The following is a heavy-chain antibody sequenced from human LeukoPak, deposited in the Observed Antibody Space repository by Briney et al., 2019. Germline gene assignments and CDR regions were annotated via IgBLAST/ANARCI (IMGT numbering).Heavy chain of an antibody. J-gene: IGHJ5*02. V-gene: IGHV1-2*02. CDR3: ARDWYYDILTGLIDP. D-gene: IGHD3-9*01. CDR1: GYTFTGYY. Sequence: GASVKVSCKASGYTFTGYYMHWVRQAPGQGLEWMGWINPNSGGTNYAQKFQGRVTMTRDTSISTAYMELSRLRSDDTAVYYCARDWYYDILTGLIDPWGQGTLVTVSS. CDR2: INPNSGGT.